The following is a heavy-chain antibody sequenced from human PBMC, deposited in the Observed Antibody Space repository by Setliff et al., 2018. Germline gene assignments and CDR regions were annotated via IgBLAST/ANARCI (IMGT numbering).Heavy chain of an antibody. J-gene: IGHJ4*02. Sequence: LSLTCTVYGGSFSDYYWGWIRQSPGKRPEWIAEINQSGNTNYNPSRNSRVSVSVDTPTNQFSLKVFSVTAADTAVYYCRFWSSYYKNDYWAQGTLVTVSS. CDR2: INQSGNT. CDR3: RFWSSYYKNDY. V-gene: IGHV4-34*01. CDR1: GGSFSDYY. D-gene: IGHD3-3*01.